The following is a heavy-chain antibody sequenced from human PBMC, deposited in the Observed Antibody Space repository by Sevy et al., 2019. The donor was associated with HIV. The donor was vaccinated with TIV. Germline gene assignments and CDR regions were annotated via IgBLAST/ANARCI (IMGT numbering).Heavy chain of an antibody. Sequence: SETLSLTCAVYGGSFSGYYWSWIRQPPGKGLEWIGEINHSGSTNYNPALKSRVTISVDTSKNQFSLKLSSVTAADTAVYYCARGRAAAGIWFDPWGQGTLVTVSS. CDR1: GGSFSGYY. CDR3: ARGRAAAGIWFDP. V-gene: IGHV4-34*01. D-gene: IGHD6-13*01. CDR2: INHSGST. J-gene: IGHJ5*02.